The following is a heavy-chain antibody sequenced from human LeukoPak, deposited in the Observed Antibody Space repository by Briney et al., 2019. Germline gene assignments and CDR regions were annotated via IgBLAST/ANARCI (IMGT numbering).Heavy chain of an antibody. J-gene: IGHJ6*02. CDR2: ITASGTT. CDR3: AKDRYDTSVWPYYHAMDV. Sequence: GASLRLSCAASGFIFSTSAMTWVRQAPGKGLDWVSYITASGTTYYADSVKGRFTISRDISNNTLYLQMNGLRAEDTALYYCAKDRYDTSVWPYYHAMDVWGQGTTVTVSS. D-gene: IGHD3-22*01. CDR1: GFIFSTSA. V-gene: IGHV3-23*01.